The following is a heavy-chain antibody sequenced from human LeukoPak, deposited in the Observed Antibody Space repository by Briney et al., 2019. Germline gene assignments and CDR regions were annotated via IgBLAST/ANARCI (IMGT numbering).Heavy chain of an antibody. V-gene: IGHV4-30-4*07. CDR1: GGSISSGGYS. CDR2: IYYSGST. J-gene: IGHJ5*02. D-gene: IGHD3-10*01. Sequence: SQTLSLTCAVSGGSISSGGYSWSWIRQPPGKGLEWIGYIYYSGSTNYNPSLKSRVTISVDTSKNQFSLKLSSVTAADTAVYYCARRISGARSYWFDPWGQGTLVTVSS. CDR3: ARRISGARSYWFDP.